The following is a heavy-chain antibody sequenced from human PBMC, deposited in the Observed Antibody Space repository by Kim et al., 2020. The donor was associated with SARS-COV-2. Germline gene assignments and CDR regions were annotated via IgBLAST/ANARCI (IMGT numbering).Heavy chain of an antibody. V-gene: IGHV4-34*01. CDR3: ARGGFYSSGYYYYYYGMDV. J-gene: IGHJ6*02. Sequence: SETLSLTCAVYGGSFSGYYWSWIRQPPGKGLEWIGEINHSGSTNYNPSLKSRVTISVDTSKNQFSLKLSSVTAADTAVYYCARGGFYSSGYYYYYYGMDVWGQGTTVTVSS. CDR2: INHSGST. D-gene: IGHD3-22*01. CDR1: GGSFSGYY.